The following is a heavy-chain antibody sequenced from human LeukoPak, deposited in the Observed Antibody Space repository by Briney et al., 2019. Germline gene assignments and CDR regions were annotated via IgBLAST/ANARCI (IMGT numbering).Heavy chain of an antibody. CDR2: ISGSGGST. D-gene: IGHD3-10*01. J-gene: IGHJ4*02. V-gene: IGHV3-23*01. CDR3: AKDSGYYGSGSDWTIDY. Sequence: GGSLRLSCAASGFTFSSYAMSWVRQAPGKGLEWVSAISGSGGSTYYADSVKGRFTMSRDNSKNTLYLQMNSLRAEDTAVYYCAKDSGYYGSGSDWTIDYWGQGTLVTVSS. CDR1: GFTFSSYA.